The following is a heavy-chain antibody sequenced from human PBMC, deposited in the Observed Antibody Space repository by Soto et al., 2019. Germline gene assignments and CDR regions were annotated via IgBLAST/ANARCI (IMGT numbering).Heavy chain of an antibody. V-gene: IGHV1-18*01. CDR3: AREAALPGTHDALAI. CDR1: GYTFTSYG. CDR2: ISAYNGNT. J-gene: IGHJ3*02. Sequence: ASVKVSCKASGYTFTSYGISWVRQAPGQGLEWVGWISAYNGNTNYAQKLQGRVTMTTDTSTSTAYMELRSLRSDDTAVYYCAREAALPGTHDALAIWGQGTMVTVSS. D-gene: IGHD6-25*01.